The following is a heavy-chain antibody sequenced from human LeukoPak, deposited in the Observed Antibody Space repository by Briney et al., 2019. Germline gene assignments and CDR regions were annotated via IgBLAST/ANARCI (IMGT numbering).Heavy chain of an antibody. CDR1: GGSFSGYY. CDR2: IHHSGST. J-gene: IGHJ4*02. D-gene: IGHD2-15*01. V-gene: IGHV4-34*01. Sequence: SETLSLTCAVYGGSFSGYYWSWIRQPPGKGLEWIGEIHHSGSTNYNPSLKSRGTISGDTSTNQFSLKLSSVSAADTAVYYCAREKGYCSGANCYGGTFEYWGQGTLVTVSS. CDR3: AREKGYCSGANCYGGTFEY.